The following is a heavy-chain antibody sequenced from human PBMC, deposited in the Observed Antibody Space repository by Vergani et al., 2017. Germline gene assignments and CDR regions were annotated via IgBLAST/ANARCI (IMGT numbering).Heavy chain of an antibody. CDR2: INPNSGGP. CDR3: AGASRIVVVPAALVY. CDR1: GYTFTGYY. Sequence: QVQLVQSGAEVKKPGASVKVSCKASGYTFTGYYMHWVRQAPGQGLEWMGRINPNSGGPNYAQKFQGRVTMTRDTSISTAYMELSRLSSDDTAVYYCAGASRIVVVPAALVYWGQGTLVTVSS. V-gene: IGHV1-2*06. D-gene: IGHD2-2*01. J-gene: IGHJ4*02.